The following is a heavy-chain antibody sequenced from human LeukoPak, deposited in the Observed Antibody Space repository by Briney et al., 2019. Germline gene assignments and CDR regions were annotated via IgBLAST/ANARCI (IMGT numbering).Heavy chain of an antibody. CDR1: GYTFTSYY. V-gene: IGHV1-46*01. J-gene: IGHJ4*02. CDR3: ASPGATLDY. Sequence: ASVKVSCKASGYTFTSYYMHWVRQAPGQGLEWMGIINPSGGSTNYAQKFQGRVTITADKSTSTAYMELSSLRSEDTAVYYCASPGATLDYWGQGTLVTVSS. CDR2: INPSGGST.